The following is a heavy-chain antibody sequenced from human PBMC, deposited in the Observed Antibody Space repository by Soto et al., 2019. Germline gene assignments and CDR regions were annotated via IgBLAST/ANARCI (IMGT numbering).Heavy chain of an antibody. Sequence: GESLKISCKGSGYSFTSYWIGWVRQMPGKGLEWMGIIYPGDSDTRYSPSFQGQVTISADKSISTAYLQWSSLKASDTAMYYCARHSKSMLKYYDFWSGYYKGWFDPWGQGTLVTVSS. CDR3: ARHSKSMLKYYDFWSGYYKGWFDP. CDR2: IYPGDSDT. V-gene: IGHV5-51*01. CDR1: GYSFTSYW. D-gene: IGHD3-3*01. J-gene: IGHJ5*02.